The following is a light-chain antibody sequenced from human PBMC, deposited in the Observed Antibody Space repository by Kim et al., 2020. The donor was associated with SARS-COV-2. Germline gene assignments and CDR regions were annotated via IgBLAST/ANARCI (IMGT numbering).Light chain of an antibody. CDR1: SSNIGSNS. J-gene: IGLJ1*01. CDR2: SNS. V-gene: IGLV1-47*02. CDR3: AAWDASLSGHV. Sequence: GQRVTISGSGSSSNIGSNSVYWYQQLPGTAPKLLIYSNSQRPSGVPDRFSGSKSGTSASLAISGLRSEDEADYHCAAWDASLSGHVFGTGTKVTVL.